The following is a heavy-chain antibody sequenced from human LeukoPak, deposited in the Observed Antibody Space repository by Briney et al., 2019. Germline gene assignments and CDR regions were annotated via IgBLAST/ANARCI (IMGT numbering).Heavy chain of an antibody. CDR3: ARAAHSSSAF. CDR2: IKQDGSER. V-gene: IGHV3-7*01. J-gene: IGHJ4*02. CDR1: GFTLSSYW. D-gene: IGHD6-13*01. Sequence: GGSPRLSCAASGFTLSSYWMSWVRQAPGRGLEWVANIKQDGSERYYVDSVKGRFTISRDNAKNSLYLQMDSLRAEDTAVYYCARAAHSSSAFWGQGTLVTVSS.